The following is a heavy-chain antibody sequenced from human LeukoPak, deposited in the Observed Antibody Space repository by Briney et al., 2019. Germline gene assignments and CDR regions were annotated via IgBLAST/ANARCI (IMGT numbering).Heavy chain of an antibody. V-gene: IGHV3-23*01. CDR1: GFTLSSYG. Sequence: GGSLRLSCAASGFTLSSYGLSWVRQAPGKGLEWVSGMSGSGVNTYYADSVKGRFTISRDNSKNTLYLQMNSLRAEDTAVYYCAKVFYCRSTSCYYFDYWGQGTLVTVSS. J-gene: IGHJ4*02. D-gene: IGHD2-2*01. CDR2: MSGSGVNT. CDR3: AKVFYCRSTSCYYFDY.